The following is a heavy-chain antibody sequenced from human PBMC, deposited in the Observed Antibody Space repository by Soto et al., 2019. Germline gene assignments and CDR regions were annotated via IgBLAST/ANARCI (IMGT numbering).Heavy chain of an antibody. CDR3: ASARGYSYGYELSFDY. V-gene: IGHV1-69*12. Sequence: QVQLVQSGAEVKKPGSSVKVSCKASGGTFSSYAISWVRQAPGQGLEWMGGIIPFFGTANYAQKLQGRVTITAEESTSTAYMELSSLRSEDTAVYYCASARGYSYGYELSFDYWGQGTLVTVSS. J-gene: IGHJ4*02. D-gene: IGHD5-18*01. CDR2: IIPFFGTA. CDR1: GGTFSSYA.